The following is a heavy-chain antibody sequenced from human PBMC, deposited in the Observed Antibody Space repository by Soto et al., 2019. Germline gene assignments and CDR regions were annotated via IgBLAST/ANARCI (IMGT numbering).Heavy chain of an antibody. J-gene: IGHJ3*02. Sequence: QVQLVQSGTEVKKPGSSVKVSCKASGGTFSRHAVNWVRQAPGQGLEWMGAILPIVDATNDAQKFQDRVTIGADESSGTVYMQLRSLRSEVTAVSFGAGASPTDDGDHDAFDIWGQWTLVIVSS. V-gene: IGHV1-69*12. CDR2: ILPIVDAT. CDR3: AGASPTDDGDHDAFDI. CDR1: GGTFSRHA. D-gene: IGHD4-17*01.